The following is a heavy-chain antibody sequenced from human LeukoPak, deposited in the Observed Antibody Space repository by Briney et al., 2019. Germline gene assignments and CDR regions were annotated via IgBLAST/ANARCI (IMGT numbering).Heavy chain of an antibody. CDR3: ARGYDSSYYYYGMDV. V-gene: IGHV3-53*01. D-gene: IGHD3-22*01. CDR1: GFTVSGNY. J-gene: IGHJ6*02. Sequence: PGGSLRLSCAASGFTVSGNYMSWVRQAPGKGLEWVSVIYSGGSTYYADSVKGRFTISRDTSKNTLYLQMNSLRAEDTAVYYCARGYDSSYYYYGMDVWGQGTTVTVSS. CDR2: IYSGGST.